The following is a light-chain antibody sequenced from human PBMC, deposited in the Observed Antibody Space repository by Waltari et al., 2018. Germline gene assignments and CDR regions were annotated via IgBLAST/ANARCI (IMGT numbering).Light chain of an antibody. J-gene: IGKJ2*01. Sequence: EIVMTQSPATLSVSPGERATLSCRASQSVSSNLAWYQQKPGQAPRLLIYGASTRATGIPARCSGSGSGTEFTLTISSLQSEDFAVYYCQQYNNWPPKYTFGQGTKLEIK. CDR3: QQYNNWPPKYT. V-gene: IGKV3-15*01. CDR2: GAS. CDR1: QSVSSN.